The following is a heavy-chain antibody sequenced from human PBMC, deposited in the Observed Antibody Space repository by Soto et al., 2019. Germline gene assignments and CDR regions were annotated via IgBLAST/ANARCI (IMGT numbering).Heavy chain of an antibody. CDR3: PRDGYDSSGPFDF. CDR1: GFTFSSYG. D-gene: IGHD3-22*01. CDR2: IWYDGSNK. J-gene: IGHJ4*02. V-gene: IGHV3-33*01. Sequence: QVQLVESGGGVVQPGRSLRLSCAASGFTFSSYGMHWVRQAPGKGLEWVAVIWYDGSNKYYADSVKGRFTISRDNSKNPLYLQMISLRAVDTAVYYCPRDGYDSSGPFDFWGQGTLVTVSS.